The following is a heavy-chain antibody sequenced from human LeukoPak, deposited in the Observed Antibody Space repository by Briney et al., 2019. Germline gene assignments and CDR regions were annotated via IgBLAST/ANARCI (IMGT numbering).Heavy chain of an antibody. Sequence: PSQTLSLTCTVSGGSISSGSYYWSWIRQPAGKGLERIGRIYTSGSTSYNPSLKSRVTISVDTSKNQFSLKLSSVTAADTAVYYCARDYYDPHFYYYYYMDVWGKGTTVTVSS. CDR2: IYTSGST. D-gene: IGHD3-22*01. J-gene: IGHJ6*03. V-gene: IGHV4-61*02. CDR1: GGSISSGSYY. CDR3: ARDYYDPHFYYYYYMDV.